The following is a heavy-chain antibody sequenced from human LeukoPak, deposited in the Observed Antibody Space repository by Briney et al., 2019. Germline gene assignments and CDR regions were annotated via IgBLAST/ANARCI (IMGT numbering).Heavy chain of an antibody. CDR1: GASITSHY. Sequence: SETLSLTCAVSGASITSHYWSWIRQPPGKGLEWIGYIFETRRTYYSPYFKSRVTISADTSKNQFSLRLSSVTAADTAVYYCARGGWGDESWSGRAINWVDPWGQGTLVTVSS. CDR3: ARGGWGDESWSGRAINWVDP. V-gene: IGHV4-59*11. J-gene: IGHJ5*02. CDR2: IFETRRT. D-gene: IGHD3-3*01.